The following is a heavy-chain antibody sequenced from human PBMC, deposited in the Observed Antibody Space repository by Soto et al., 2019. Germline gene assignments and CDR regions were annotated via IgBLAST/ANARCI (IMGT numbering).Heavy chain of an antibody. CDR1: GGSLSSYF. CDR2: IYSSGKT. CDR3: VRTFPPPPRVVLSHNWIVP. Sequence: PSETLPLTCTVSGGSLSSYFWNWIRQPPGKGLEWIGYIYSSGKTDYNPPLKTRVTISIDTSKNQISLKLTSVTAADTGVYFCVRTFPPPPRVVLSHNWIVPWGPGTLVTVSS. J-gene: IGHJ5*02. V-gene: IGHV4-59*01. D-gene: IGHD3-22*01.